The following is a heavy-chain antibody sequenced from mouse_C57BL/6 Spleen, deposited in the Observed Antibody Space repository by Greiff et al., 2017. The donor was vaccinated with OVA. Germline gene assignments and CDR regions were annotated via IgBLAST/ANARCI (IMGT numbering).Heavy chain of an antibody. J-gene: IGHJ2*01. D-gene: IGHD1-1*01. Sequence: EVQLVESGGGLVKPGGSLKLSCAASGFTFSSYTMSWVRQTPEKRLEWVATISGGGGNTYYPDSVKGRFTISRDNAKNTLYLQMSSLRSEDTALYYCAYGSSPYYFDYWGQGTTLTVSS. CDR3: AYGSSPYYFDY. CDR1: GFTFSSYT. V-gene: IGHV5-9*01. CDR2: ISGGGGNT.